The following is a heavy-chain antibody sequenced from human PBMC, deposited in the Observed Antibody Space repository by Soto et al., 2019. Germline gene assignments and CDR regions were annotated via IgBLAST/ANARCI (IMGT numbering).Heavy chain of an antibody. CDR1: GYTFSNYG. CDR2: INGYNGDA. CDR3: ARDLRSTDYYFDL. V-gene: IGHV1-18*01. Sequence: QVQLVQSGGEVKNPGASVKVSCKASGYTFSNYGLSWVRQAPGQGLEWMGWINGYNGDANYAQNLQGRVTVTTDTSTNTVYMEVRSLRFDDTAVYYCARDLRSTDYYFDLWGRGTLVIVSS. J-gene: IGHJ2*01. D-gene: IGHD2-2*01.